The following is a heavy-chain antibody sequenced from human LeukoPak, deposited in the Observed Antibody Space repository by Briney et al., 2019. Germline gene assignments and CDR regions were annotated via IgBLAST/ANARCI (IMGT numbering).Heavy chain of an antibody. Sequence: SETLSLTCAVSGGSIGSGGYSWSWIRQPPGKGLEWIGYIYHSGSTYYNPSLKSRVTISVDRSKNQFSLKLSSVTAADSAVYYCARDPYTSGYYASFDPWGQGTLVTVSS. CDR2: IYHSGST. J-gene: IGHJ5*02. CDR1: GGSIGSGGYS. D-gene: IGHD3-22*01. CDR3: ARDPYTSGYYASFDP. V-gene: IGHV4-30-2*01.